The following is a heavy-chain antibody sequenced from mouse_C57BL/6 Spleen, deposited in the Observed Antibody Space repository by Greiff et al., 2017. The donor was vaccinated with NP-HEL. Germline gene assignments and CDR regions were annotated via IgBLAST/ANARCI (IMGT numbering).Heavy chain of an antibody. CDR1: GYTFTSYW. V-gene: IGHV1-52*01. D-gene: IGHD2-4*01. J-gene: IGHJ4*01. CDR2: IDPSDSET. Sequence: QVRLQQPGAELVRPGSSVKLSCKASGYTFTSYWMQWVKQRPIQGLEWIGNIDPSDSETHYNQKFKDKATLTVDKSSSTAYMQLSSLTSEDSAVYYCARRDYDYDGYAMDYWGQGTSVTVSS. CDR3: ARRDYDYDGYAMDY.